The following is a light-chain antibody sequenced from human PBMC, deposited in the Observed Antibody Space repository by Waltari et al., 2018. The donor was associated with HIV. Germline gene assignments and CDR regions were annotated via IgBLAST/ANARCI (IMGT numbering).Light chain of an antibody. CDR2: DNN. J-gene: IGLJ3*02. Sequence: QSVLTQPPSVSAAPGQKVTISCSGSSSNIGNNFVSWYQQLPGTAPKLLIYDNNKRPAGIPDRFSGSKSGTSATRGITGLQTGDEAEYYCGTWDSSLSAGLFGGGTKLTVL. V-gene: IGLV1-51*01. CDR3: GTWDSSLSAGL. CDR1: SSNIGNNF.